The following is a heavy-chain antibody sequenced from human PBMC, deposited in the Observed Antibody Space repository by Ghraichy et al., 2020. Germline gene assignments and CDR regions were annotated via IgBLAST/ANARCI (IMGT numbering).Heavy chain of an antibody. CDR3: ARQAVGYYHDSSGYYYFDY. V-gene: IGHV4-59*08. CDR1: GGSISSYY. J-gene: IGHJ4*02. CDR2: IYYSGST. D-gene: IGHD3-22*01. Sequence: SETLSLTCTVSGGSISSYYWSWIRQPPGKGLEWIGYIYYSGSTNYNPSLKSRVTISVDTSKNQFSLKLSSVTAADTAVYYCARQAVGYYHDSSGYYYFDYWGQGTLVTVSS.